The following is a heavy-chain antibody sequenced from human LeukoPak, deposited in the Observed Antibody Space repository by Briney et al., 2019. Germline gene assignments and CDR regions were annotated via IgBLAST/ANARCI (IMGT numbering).Heavy chain of an antibody. J-gene: IGHJ4*02. CDR3: ATPPTVTRNY. V-gene: IGHV3-23*01. Sequence: GRCLRLSCAASGFTFSSYAMSWVRQAPGKGLEWVSSISGSGGRTHYADSVRGRFTISRDNSKNTLYLQMDSLRAEDTAVYYCATPPTVTRNYWGQGTLVTISS. CDR1: GFTFSSYA. CDR2: ISGSGGRT. D-gene: IGHD4-17*01.